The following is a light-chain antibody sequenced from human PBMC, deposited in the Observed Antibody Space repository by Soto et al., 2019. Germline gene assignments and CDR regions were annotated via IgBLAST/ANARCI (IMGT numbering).Light chain of an antibody. V-gene: IGLV2-8*01. CDR3: NSYAGSNNWG. J-gene: IGLJ3*02. Sequence: QSALTQPPSASGSPGQSVTISCTGTSSDVGGYNYVSWYQQHPGKAPKLMIYEVSKRPSGVPDRFSGSKSGNTASLTVSGLQAEDEADYYCNSYAGSNNWGFGGGTKLTVL. CDR2: EVS. CDR1: SSDVGGYNY.